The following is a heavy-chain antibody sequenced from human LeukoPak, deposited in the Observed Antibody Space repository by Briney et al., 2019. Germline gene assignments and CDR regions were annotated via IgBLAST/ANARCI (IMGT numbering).Heavy chain of an antibody. Sequence: GGSLRLSCAASGFTFSSYAMHWVRQAPGRGLEWVAVISYDGSNKYYADSVKGRFTISRDNSKNTLYLQMNSLRAEDTAVYYCARASGYQSWGQGTLVTVSS. CDR3: ARASGYQS. J-gene: IGHJ4*02. V-gene: IGHV3-30-3*01. D-gene: IGHD3-22*01. CDR1: GFTFSSYA. CDR2: ISYDGSNK.